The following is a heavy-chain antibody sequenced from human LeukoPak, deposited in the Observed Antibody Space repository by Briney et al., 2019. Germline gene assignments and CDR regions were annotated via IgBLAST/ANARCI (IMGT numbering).Heavy chain of an antibody. Sequence: GGSLRLSCAASGFTFNDYYMSWIRQAPGKGLEWVSSISGSAEITDYADSVKGRFAVSRDNSKSTLYLQLNSLRAEDTAKYYCAKLGDYFGSGRFSFFDYWGHGTLVTVSS. CDR1: GFTFNDYY. V-gene: IGHV3-23*01. D-gene: IGHD3-10*01. J-gene: IGHJ4*01. CDR3: AKLGDYFGSGRFSFFDY. CDR2: ISGSAEIT.